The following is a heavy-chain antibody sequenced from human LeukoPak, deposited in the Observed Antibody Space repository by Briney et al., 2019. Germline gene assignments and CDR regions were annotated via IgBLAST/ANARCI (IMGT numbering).Heavy chain of an antibody. J-gene: IGHJ5*02. D-gene: IGHD2-21*01. Sequence: GGSLRLSCAASGFTFSSYGMHWVRQAPGKGLEWVAFIRYDGSNKYYADSVKGRFTISRDNSKNTLYLQMNSLRAEDTAVYYCAGPPLRYCGGDCSIGPWGQGTLVTVSS. CDR1: GFTFSSYG. CDR3: AGPPLRYCGGDCSIGP. CDR2: IRYDGSNK. V-gene: IGHV3-30*02.